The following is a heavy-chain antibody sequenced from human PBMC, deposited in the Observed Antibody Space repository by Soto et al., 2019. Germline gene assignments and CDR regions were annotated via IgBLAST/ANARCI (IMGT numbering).Heavy chain of an antibody. J-gene: IGHJ6*03. CDR3: ARDLGYCSSTSCYYYMDV. CDR1: GYTFTNYA. CDR2: INAGNGDT. V-gene: IGHV1-3*01. Sequence: ASVKVSCKASGYTFTNYAIHWVRQAPGQRLEWMGWINAGNGDTKYPQKFQDRVTITWDTSASTANMELSRLRSEDTALYYCARDLGYCSSTSCYYYMDVWGKGTTVTVSS. D-gene: IGHD2-2*01.